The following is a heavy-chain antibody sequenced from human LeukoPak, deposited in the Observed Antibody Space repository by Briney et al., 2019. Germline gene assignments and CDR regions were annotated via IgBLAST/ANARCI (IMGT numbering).Heavy chain of an antibody. V-gene: IGHV4-59*11. Sequence: SDTLSLTCTVYGGSITSHYWAWIRQPPGKALEWIGYIYHSGGTTYKPSLKSRVTISLDTSDNQVSLRLTSVTAADTAVYYCARVGSYDSSGYYFTDWGQGTPVTVSS. CDR2: IYHSGGT. D-gene: IGHD3-22*01. CDR3: ARVGSYDSSGYYFTD. J-gene: IGHJ4*02. CDR1: GGSITSHY.